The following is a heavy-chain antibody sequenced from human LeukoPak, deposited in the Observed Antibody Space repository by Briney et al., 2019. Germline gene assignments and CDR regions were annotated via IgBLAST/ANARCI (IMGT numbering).Heavy chain of an antibody. Sequence: GGSLRLSCAASGFTFSSYEMNWVRQAPGKGLEWVSYISSSGSTIYYADSVKGRFTISRDNSKNILLLQMNSLRGEDTAIYYCARVRGGGFRTADSWGQGTLVTVSS. CDR1: GFTFSSYE. J-gene: IGHJ4*02. V-gene: IGHV3-48*03. CDR2: ISSSGSTI. CDR3: ARVRGGGFRTADS. D-gene: IGHD1-14*01.